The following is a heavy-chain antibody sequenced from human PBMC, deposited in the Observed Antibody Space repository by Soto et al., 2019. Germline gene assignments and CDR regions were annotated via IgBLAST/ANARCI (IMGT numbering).Heavy chain of an antibody. J-gene: IGHJ4*02. V-gene: IGHV1-18*01. Sequence: ASVKVSCKASGYTFTSYGISWVRQAPXQGLEWMGWISAYNGNTNYAQKLQGRVTMTTGTSTSTAYMELRSLRSDDTAVYYCARDKARQWLMTPYFDYWGQGTLVTVSS. CDR2: ISAYNGNT. D-gene: IGHD6-19*01. CDR3: ARDKARQWLMTPYFDY. CDR1: GYTFTSYG.